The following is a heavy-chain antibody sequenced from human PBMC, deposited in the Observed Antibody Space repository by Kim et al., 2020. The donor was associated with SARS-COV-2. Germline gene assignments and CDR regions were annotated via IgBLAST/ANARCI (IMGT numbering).Heavy chain of an antibody. V-gene: IGHV4-38-2*02. Sequence: SETLSLTCTVSGYSISSGYYWGWIRQPPGKGLEWIGSIYHSGSTYYNPSLKSRVTISVDTSKNQFSLKLSSVTAADTAVYYCASLPAGSSSWFDYWGQGTLVTVSS. D-gene: IGHD6-13*01. CDR2: IYHSGST. J-gene: IGHJ4*02. CDR3: ASLPAGSSSWFDY. CDR1: GYSISSGYY.